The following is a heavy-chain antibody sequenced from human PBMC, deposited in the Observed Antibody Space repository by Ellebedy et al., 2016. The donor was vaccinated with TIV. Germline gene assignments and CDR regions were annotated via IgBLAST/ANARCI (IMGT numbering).Heavy chain of an antibody. J-gene: IGHJ5*02. CDR1: GGSFSGYY. Sequence: SETLSLXXAVYGGSFSGYYWSWIRQPPGKGLEWIGEINHSGSTNYNPSLKSRVTISVDTSKNQFSLKLSSVTAADTAVYYCARGRRRMVRGNWFDPWGQGTLVTVSS. CDR2: INHSGST. D-gene: IGHD3-10*01. CDR3: ARGRRRMVRGNWFDP. V-gene: IGHV4-34*01.